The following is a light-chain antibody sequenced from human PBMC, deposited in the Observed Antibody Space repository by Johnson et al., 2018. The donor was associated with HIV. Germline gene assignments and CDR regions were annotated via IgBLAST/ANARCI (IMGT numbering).Light chain of an antibody. V-gene: IGLV1-51*01. CDR3: GTWDSSLSAYV. CDR2: DNN. J-gene: IGLJ1*01. Sequence: QPVLTQPPSVSAAPGQKVTISCSGTSSNIGNNYVSWYQQLPGLAPKLLIYDNNKRPSGIPDRFSGSKSGTSATLGITGLQTGDEADYYCGTWDSSLSAYVFGTGTKVTVL. CDR1: SSNIGNNY.